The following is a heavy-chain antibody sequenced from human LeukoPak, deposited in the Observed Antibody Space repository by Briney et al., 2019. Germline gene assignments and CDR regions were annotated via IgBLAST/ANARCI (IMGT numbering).Heavy chain of an antibody. Sequence: PSETLSLTCTVSVGSISSGSYYWSWIRQPAGKGLEWIGRIYTSGSTNYNPSLKSRITISVDTSKNQFFLKLSSVTAADTAVYYCARGNNPISSLDYWGQGTLVTVSS. CDR2: IYTSGST. J-gene: IGHJ4*02. CDR1: VGSISSGSYY. V-gene: IGHV4-61*02. D-gene: IGHD1/OR15-1a*01. CDR3: ARGNNPISSLDY.